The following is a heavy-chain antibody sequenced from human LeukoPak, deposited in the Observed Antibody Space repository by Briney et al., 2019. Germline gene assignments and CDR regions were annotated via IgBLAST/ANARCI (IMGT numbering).Heavy chain of an antibody. CDR3: ARASDRKGYNYYMDV. CDR2: ISSSSSTI. CDR1: GFTFSSYN. Sequence: GGSLRLSCAASGFTFSSYNMNWVRQAPGKGLEWVSYISSSSSTIYYADSVKGRFTISRDNAKNSLYLQMNSLRAEDTAVYYCARASDRKGYNYYMDVWGKGTTVTVSS. J-gene: IGHJ6*03. V-gene: IGHV3-48*01.